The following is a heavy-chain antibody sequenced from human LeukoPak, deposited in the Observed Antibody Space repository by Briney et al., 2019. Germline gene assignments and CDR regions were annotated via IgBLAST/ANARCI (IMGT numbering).Heavy chain of an antibody. D-gene: IGHD5-18*01. CDR1: GYSFSSYW. J-gene: IGHJ4*02. Sequence: GESLKISCRGSGYSFSSYWIGWVRQMPGKGLEWMGIISLGDSDTRYSPSFQGQVTISDDKSISTAYLQWSSLEASDTAIYYCARGFGYAGNYFDYWGQGTLVTVSS. CDR3: ARGFGYAGNYFDY. CDR2: ISLGDSDT. V-gene: IGHV5-51*01.